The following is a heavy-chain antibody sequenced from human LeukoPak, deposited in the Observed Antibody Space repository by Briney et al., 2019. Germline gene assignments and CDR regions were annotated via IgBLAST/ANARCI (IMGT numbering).Heavy chain of an antibody. Sequence: ASVKVSCKASGYTFTSYYMHWVRQAPGQGLEWMGIINPSGGSTSYAQKFQGRVTMTTDTSTSTAYMELRSLRSDDTAVYYCARVPDSAYSLVPIDYWGQGTLVTVSS. V-gene: IGHV1-46*01. CDR2: INPSGGST. J-gene: IGHJ4*02. CDR1: GYTFTSYY. D-gene: IGHD2-21*01. CDR3: ARVPDSAYSLVPIDY.